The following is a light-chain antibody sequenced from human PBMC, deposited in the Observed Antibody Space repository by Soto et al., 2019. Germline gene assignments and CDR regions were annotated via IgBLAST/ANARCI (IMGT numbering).Light chain of an antibody. J-gene: IGLJ2*01. Sequence: SYILTQPPSVSVAPEKTATISCGGNNIGSKGVHWYQQKPGQAPVLVIYSDTDLPPVIPERFSGSNSANMATLTISRVEAGDEADYYCQVWDSGSAHVLFGGGTKLTVL. CDR3: QVWDSGSAHVL. V-gene: IGLV3-21*04. CDR2: SDT. CDR1: NIGSKG.